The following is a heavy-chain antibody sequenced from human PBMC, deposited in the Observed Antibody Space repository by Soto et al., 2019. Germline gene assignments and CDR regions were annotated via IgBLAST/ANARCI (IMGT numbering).Heavy chain of an antibody. CDR1: GYSCSNYG. V-gene: IGHV1-18*01. J-gene: IGHJ4*02. CDR2: ISAYNGNT. D-gene: IGHD2-15*01. Sequence: QVQLVQYGAEVKKPGASVKVSCKASGYSCSNYGISWVRQAPGQGLEWMGWISAYNGNTKYAQKLQGRVTMTTDTATSSAYMELRSLRSDDTAVYYCARDTPPVDYWGQGTLVTVSS. CDR3: ARDTPPVDY.